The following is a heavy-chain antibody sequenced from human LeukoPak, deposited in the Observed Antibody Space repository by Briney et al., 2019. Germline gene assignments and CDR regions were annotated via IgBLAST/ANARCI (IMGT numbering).Heavy chain of an antibody. CDR1: GFTFSSYG. CDR3: AKSRAKYVLMVYAEFDY. Sequence: GGSLRLSCAASGFTFSSYGMSWVRQAPGKGLGWVAAISGSGGSTYYADSVKGRFTISRDNSKNTLYLQMNSLRAEDTAVYYCAKSRAKYVLMVYAEFDYWGQGTLVTVSS. J-gene: IGHJ4*02. D-gene: IGHD2-8*01. V-gene: IGHV3-23*01. CDR2: ISGSGGST.